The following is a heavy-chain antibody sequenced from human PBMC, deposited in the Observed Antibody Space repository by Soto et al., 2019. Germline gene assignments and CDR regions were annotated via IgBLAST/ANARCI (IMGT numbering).Heavy chain of an antibody. CDR2: IFCNGGT. J-gene: IGHJ4*02. V-gene: IGHV4-61*03. Sequence: SETLSLTCTVSGGSVNSGGYYWSWIRQPPGKGLEWIGFIFCNGGTSYNPSLGSRVTISADTSKTLFSLNLNFVTAADTAVYYCARGDHGPRRFYFDTCGQGTLVTVSS. CDR1: GGSVNSGGYY. D-gene: IGHD2-8*01. CDR3: ARGDHGPRRFYFDT.